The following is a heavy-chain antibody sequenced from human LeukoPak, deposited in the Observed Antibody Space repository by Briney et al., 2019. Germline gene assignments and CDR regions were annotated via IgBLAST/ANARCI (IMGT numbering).Heavy chain of an antibody. Sequence: GGSLRLSCAVSGFTFSSYTMHWVRQAPGKGLEWIADITISGHTKNYADSVKGRFTISRNNARTSLYLQMNSLRVEDTGVYYCARGDPHADLWGQGTLVTVSS. V-gene: IGHV3-48*04. CDR3: ARGDPHADL. CDR1: GFTFSSYT. J-gene: IGHJ5*02. CDR2: ITISGHTK.